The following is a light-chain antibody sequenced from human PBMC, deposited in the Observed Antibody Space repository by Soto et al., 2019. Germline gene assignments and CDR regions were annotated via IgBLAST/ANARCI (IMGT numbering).Light chain of an antibody. J-gene: IGLJ2*01. V-gene: IGLV1-40*01. CDR3: QSYDSSLSHVV. CDR1: SSNIGSYYD. Sequence: QSVLTQPPSVSGAPGQRVTIPGTGSSSNIGSYYDVHGYQQLPGTVPKLLIYGDNNRPSGVPDRFPGSKSGASASLAITGLQAEDEDDYYCQSYDSSLSHVVFGGGTKLTVL. CDR2: GDN.